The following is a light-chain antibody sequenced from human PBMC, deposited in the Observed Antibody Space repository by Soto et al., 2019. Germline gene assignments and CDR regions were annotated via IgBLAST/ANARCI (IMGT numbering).Light chain of an antibody. CDR1: QGISSS. J-gene: IGKJ2*01. CDR2: AAS. V-gene: IGKV1-9*01. CDR3: QQLNNYPDT. Sequence: DIQLTQSPSFLSASVGDRVTITCRASQGISSSLGWYQQKPGKAPKLLIYAASTLHSGVPSRFSGSGSGTEFTLTISSLQPEEFATYYCQQLNNYPDTFGQGTKLEIK.